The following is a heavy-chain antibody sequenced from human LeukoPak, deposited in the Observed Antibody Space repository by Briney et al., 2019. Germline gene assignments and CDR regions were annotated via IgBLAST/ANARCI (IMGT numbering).Heavy chain of an antibody. CDR2: ISYDGSNK. CDR3: AKHQSQLWLTFDY. D-gene: IGHD5-18*01. CDR1: GFTFSSYA. V-gene: IGHV3-30-3*02. J-gene: IGHJ4*02. Sequence: PGGSLGLSCGASGFTFSSYAMHWVRQAPGKGLEWVAVISYDGSNKYYADSVKGRFTISRDNSKNTLYLQMNSLRAEDTAVYYCAKHQSQLWLTFDYWGQGTLVTVSS.